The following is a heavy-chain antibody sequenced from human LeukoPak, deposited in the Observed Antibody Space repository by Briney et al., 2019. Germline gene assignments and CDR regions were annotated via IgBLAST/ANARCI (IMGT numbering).Heavy chain of an antibody. V-gene: IGHV3-7*01. CDR2: INQDESVQ. J-gene: IGHJ4*02. CDR3: TRGAGWLLDY. Sequence: PGGSLRLSCAATGLSFNSHWMSLVRQAPGKGLEWVAIINQDESVQHYVDSMRGRFTISRDNAKNSLYLQMNGLRDEDTAIYYCTRGAGWLLDYWGQGTLVTVSS. CDR1: GLSFNSHW. D-gene: IGHD5-12*01.